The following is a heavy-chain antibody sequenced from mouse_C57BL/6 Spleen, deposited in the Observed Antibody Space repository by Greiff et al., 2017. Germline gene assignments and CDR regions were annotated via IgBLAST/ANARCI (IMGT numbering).Heavy chain of an antibody. Sequence: VQLQQSGPGLVQPSQSLSITCTVSGFSLTSYGVHWVRQSPGKGLEWLGVIWSGGSTDYNAAFISRLSISKDNSKSQVFFKMNSLQADDTAIYYCARYYSNLYAMDYWGQGTSVTVSS. CDR3: ARYYSNLYAMDY. J-gene: IGHJ4*01. CDR1: GFSLTSYG. CDR2: IWSGGST. V-gene: IGHV2-2*01. D-gene: IGHD2-5*01.